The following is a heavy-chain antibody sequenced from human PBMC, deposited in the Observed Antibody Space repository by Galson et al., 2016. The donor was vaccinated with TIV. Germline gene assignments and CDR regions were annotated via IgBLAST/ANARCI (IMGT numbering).Heavy chain of an antibody. D-gene: IGHD2-8*01. Sequence: SGAEVKKPGESLRISCKGSGYRFTNYWINWVRQMPGKGLEWMGRIDPSDSYTNYSPSFQGHVTISADKSISTAFLQWSSLRASDSALYYCARGVSAGSGWLDPWGQGTLVTVSS. CDR3: ARGVSAGSGWLDP. CDR2: IDPSDSYT. CDR1: GYRFTNYW. V-gene: IGHV5-10-1*01. J-gene: IGHJ5*02.